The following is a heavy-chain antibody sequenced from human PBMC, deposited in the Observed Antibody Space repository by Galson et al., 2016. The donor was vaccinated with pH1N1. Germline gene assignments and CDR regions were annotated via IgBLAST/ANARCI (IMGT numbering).Heavy chain of an antibody. CDR1: GFTFSSYW. CDR2: INQDGSVK. J-gene: IGHJ4*02. Sequence: SLRLSCAASGFTFSSYWMSWVRQAPGKGLEWVANINQDGSVKYYVDPVKGRFTIPRDNAKNSVYVQMNSLSAEDTAVYYCAREIAAAGSYWGQGTLVTVSS. D-gene: IGHD6-25*01. CDR3: AREIAAAGSY. V-gene: IGHV3-7*01.